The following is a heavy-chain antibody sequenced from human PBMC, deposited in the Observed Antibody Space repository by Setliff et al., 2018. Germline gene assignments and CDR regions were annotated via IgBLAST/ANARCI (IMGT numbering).Heavy chain of an antibody. D-gene: IGHD5-12*01. CDR1: GGSFTPYF. CDR2: VYYSGTA. CDR3: ARGGTFRYFDY. J-gene: IGHJ4*02. V-gene: IGHV4-59*01. Sequence: SATLSLTCTVSGGSFTPYFCSWIRQPPGKGLEWIGYVYYSGTAYYNPSLKSRVTVIVDTSKNQFSLRLSSVTAADTAVYYCARGGTFRYFDYWGQGTPVTVSS.